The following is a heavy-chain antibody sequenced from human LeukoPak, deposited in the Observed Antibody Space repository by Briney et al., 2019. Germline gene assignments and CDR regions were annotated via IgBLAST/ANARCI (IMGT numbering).Heavy chain of an antibody. CDR3: ARENNGSGSYYNVLGVIDY. CDR2: IYYSGST. CDR1: GGSISSSSYY. V-gene: IGHV4-39*07. Sequence: SETLSLTCTVSGGSISSSSYYWGWIRQPPGKGLEWIGSIYYSGSTYYNPSLKSRATISVDTSKNQFSLKLSSVTAADTAVYYCARENNGSGSYYNVLGVIDYWGQGTLVTVSS. D-gene: IGHD3-10*01. J-gene: IGHJ4*02.